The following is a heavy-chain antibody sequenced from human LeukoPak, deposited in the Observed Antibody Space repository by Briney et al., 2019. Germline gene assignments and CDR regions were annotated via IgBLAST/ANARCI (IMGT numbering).Heavy chain of an antibody. D-gene: IGHD5-12*01. J-gene: IGHJ4*02. CDR1: GFTFTNAW. Sequence: GGSLRLSCAASGFTFTNAWMSWVRPAPGKGLEWVSSISSSSSSYIYYADSVKGRFTISRDNAKNSLYLQMNSLRAEDTAVYYCARVGYSGWNLEYWGQGTLVTVSS. CDR2: ISSSSSSYI. V-gene: IGHV3-21*01. CDR3: ARVGYSGWNLEY.